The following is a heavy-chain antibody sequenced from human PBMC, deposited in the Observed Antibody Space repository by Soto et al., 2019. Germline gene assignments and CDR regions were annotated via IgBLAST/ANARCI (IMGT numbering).Heavy chain of an antibody. Sequence: SETLSLTCTVSGGSISSYYWSWIRQPPGKGLEWIGYIYYSGSTNYNPSLKSRVTISVDTSKNQFSLKLSSVTAADTAVYYCARVRAFWSAQSAFDIWGQGTMVTVSS. J-gene: IGHJ3*02. CDR3: ARVRAFWSAQSAFDI. V-gene: IGHV4-59*01. CDR2: IYYSGST. D-gene: IGHD3-3*01. CDR1: GGSISSYY.